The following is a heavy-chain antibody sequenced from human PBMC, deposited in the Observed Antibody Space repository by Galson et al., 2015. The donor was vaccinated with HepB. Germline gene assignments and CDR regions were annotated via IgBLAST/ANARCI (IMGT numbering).Heavy chain of an antibody. CDR1: GFTFSSYG. D-gene: IGHD3-22*01. CDR2: IWYDGSNK. Sequence: SLRLSCAASGFTFSSYGMHWVRQAPGKGLEWVAVIWYDGSNKYYADSVKGRFTISRDNSKNTLYLQMNSLRAEDTAVYYCARDDYDSSGYFDYWGQGTLVTVSS. J-gene: IGHJ4*02. V-gene: IGHV3-33*01. CDR3: ARDDYDSSGYFDY.